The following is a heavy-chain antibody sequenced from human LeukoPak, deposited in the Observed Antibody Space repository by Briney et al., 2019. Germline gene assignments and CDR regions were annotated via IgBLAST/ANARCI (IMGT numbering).Heavy chain of an antibody. CDR1: GGSISSGDYY. CDR3: ARAGGSYEY. Sequence: SETLSLTCIVSGGSISSGDYYWSWIRQPPGKGLEWIGYIHYSGSTYYNPSLKSRVTISVDTSKNQFSLKLSSVTAADTAVYYCARAGGSYEYWGQGTLVTVSS. D-gene: IGHD1-26*01. V-gene: IGHV4-30-4*01. J-gene: IGHJ4*02. CDR2: IHYSGST.